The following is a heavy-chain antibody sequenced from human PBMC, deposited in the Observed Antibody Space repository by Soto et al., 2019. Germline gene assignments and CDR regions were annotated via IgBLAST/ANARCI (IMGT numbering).Heavy chain of an antibody. CDR2: INPGDSDT. D-gene: IGHD3-22*01. CDR3: AREGDYYDSSGLYGMDV. CDR1: GYSFTSYW. V-gene: IGHV5-51*01. J-gene: IGHJ6*02. Sequence: GESLKISCKGSGYSFTSYWIGWVRQMPGKGLEWMGIINPGDSDTRYSPSFQGQVTISADKSISTAYLQWSSLKASDTAMYYCAREGDYYDSSGLYGMDVWGQGTTVTVSS.